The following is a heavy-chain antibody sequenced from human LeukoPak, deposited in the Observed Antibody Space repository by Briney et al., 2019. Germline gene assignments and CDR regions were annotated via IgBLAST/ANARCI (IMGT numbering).Heavy chain of an antibody. D-gene: IGHD6-13*01. V-gene: IGHV3-7*03. CDR3: ARAAAGGFDP. CDR2: IKQGGSEK. CDR1: GFIFSSHW. Sequence: GGSLRLSCAASGFIFSSHWMTWVRQAPGKGLEFVASIKQGGSEKYYADSVKGRFTVSRDNAKNSLNLQMNSLSAGDTAVYYCARAAAGGFDPWGQGTLVTVSS. J-gene: IGHJ5*02.